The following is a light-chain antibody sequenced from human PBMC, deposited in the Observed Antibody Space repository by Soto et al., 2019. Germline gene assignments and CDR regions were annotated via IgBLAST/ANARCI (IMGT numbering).Light chain of an antibody. CDR2: AAS. J-gene: IGKJ1*01. V-gene: IGKV1-39*01. CDR1: QSISSY. CDR3: QQRYRTHTGT. Sequence: DIQMTQSPSSLSASVGDRVTITCRASQSISSYLNWYQQKPGKAPKLLIYAASSLQSGVPSRFSGSGSGTDFTLTISSLQPEDFATYYCQQRYRTHTGTFGQGTKVEIK.